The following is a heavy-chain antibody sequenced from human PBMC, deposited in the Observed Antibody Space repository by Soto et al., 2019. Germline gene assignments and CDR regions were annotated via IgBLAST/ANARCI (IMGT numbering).Heavy chain of an antibody. CDR2: MYKTGST. J-gene: IGHJ6*02. CDR3: ARDLWGYCGTDCYPLDV. V-gene: IGHV4-59*01. CDR1: GVSISSSY. D-gene: IGHD2-21*02. Sequence: SETLSLTCTFSGVSISSSYWSLIRQPPGKGLEWIGYMYKTGSTVYNPSLKSRVTISVDTSKNQFYLKVNSVTAADTAVYYCARDLWGYCGTDCYPLDVWGQGTTVTVSS.